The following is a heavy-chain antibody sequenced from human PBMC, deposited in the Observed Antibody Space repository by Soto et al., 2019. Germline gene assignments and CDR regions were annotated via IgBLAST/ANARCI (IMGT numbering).Heavy chain of an antibody. J-gene: IGHJ4*02. CDR1: GDSFSGYF. CDR2: ITEGGTT. CDR3: ARGADATLSPNFDY. Sequence: SETLSLTCAVHGDSFSGYFWTWIRQPPGKGLEWTAEITEGGTTNYSPSLKSRVSIAVDSSKRQFSLTLSSVTAADTAMYYCARGADATLSPNFDYWSQGSLVTVSS. V-gene: IGHV4-34*01.